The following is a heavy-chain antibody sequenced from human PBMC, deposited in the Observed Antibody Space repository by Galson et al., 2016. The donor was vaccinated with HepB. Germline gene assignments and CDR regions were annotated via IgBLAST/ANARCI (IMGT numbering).Heavy chain of an antibody. CDR2: IYPGDSET. V-gene: IGHV5-51*03. CDR1: EYNYW. CDR3: ASRGGKDPDYYYYGLDV. J-gene: IGHJ6*02. Sequence: QSGAEVKKPGESLKISCRASEYNYWIGWVRQAPGKGLEWMGIIYPGDSETRYNPSFQGRVTISADRSISIAYLQWSSLKPSDTAMYYCASRGGKDPDYYYYGLDVWGQGTTVTVSS.